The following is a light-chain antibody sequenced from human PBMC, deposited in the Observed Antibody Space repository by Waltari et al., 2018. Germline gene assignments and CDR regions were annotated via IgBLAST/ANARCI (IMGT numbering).Light chain of an antibody. CDR1: DSDIGAYNY. CDR3: SSYTRRNTVI. Sequence: QSALAQPASVSGSPGQSITISCTGTDSDIGAYNYVSWYQQHPGIAPKLLLYDVSDRPSGVSVRFSGSKSGKTASLTISGRQPEDAADYYCSSYTRRNTVIFGGGTKLTVV. V-gene: IGLV2-14*03. J-gene: IGLJ2*01. CDR2: DVS.